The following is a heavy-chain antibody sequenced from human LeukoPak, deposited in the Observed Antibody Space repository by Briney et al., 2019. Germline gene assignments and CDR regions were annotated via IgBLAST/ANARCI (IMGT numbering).Heavy chain of an antibody. CDR3: AKFHSNYVAYWYFDL. CDR1: GFTFSNYA. Sequence: PGGSLRLSCAASGFTFSNYAMSWVRQAPGKGLEWVSGISGSGGSTYYADSVKGRFTIPRDNSKNTLYLQMNSLRAEDTAVYYCAKFHSNYVAYWYFDLWGRGTLVTVSS. V-gene: IGHV3-23*01. CDR2: ISGSGGST. D-gene: IGHD4-11*01. J-gene: IGHJ2*01.